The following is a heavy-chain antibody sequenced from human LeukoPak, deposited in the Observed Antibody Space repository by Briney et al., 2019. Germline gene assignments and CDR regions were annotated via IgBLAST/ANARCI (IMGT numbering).Heavy chain of an antibody. V-gene: IGHV3-23*01. CDR3: ARAARGSWYGDFGNWFDP. D-gene: IGHD6-13*01. CDR2: ISGSGGST. J-gene: IGHJ5*02. CDR1: GFTFSSYA. Sequence: GGSLRLSCAASGFTFSSYAMSWVRQAPGKGLEWVSAISGSGGSTYYADSVKGRFTISRDNSKNTLYLQMNSLRADDTAVYYCARAARGSWYGDFGNWFDPWGQGTLVTIST.